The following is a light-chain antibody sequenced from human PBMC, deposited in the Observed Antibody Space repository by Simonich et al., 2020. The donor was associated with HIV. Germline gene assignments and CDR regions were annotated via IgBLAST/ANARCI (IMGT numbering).Light chain of an antibody. V-gene: IGKV3-15*01. Sequence: EIVLTQSPATLSLSPGERATLSCRASQSVSSYLAWYQQKPGQAPRLLIYGASTRATGIPARFSSSGSGTEFTLTISSLQSEDFAVYYCQQYNNWPALTFGGGTKVEIK. CDR2: GAS. CDR1: QSVSSY. J-gene: IGKJ4*01. CDR3: QQYNNWPALT.